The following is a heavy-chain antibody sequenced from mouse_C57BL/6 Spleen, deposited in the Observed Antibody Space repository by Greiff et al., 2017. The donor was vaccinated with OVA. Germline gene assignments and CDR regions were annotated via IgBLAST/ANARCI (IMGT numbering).Heavy chain of an antibody. CDR3: EMGYSNYWYFGV. V-gene: IGHV1-74*01. CDR2: IHPSDSDT. Sequence: QVQLKQPGAELVKPGASVKVSCKASGYTFTSYWMHWVKQRPGQGLEWIGRIHPSDSDTNYNQKFKGKATLTVDNSSRTAYMQLSSLTAEDPAVYYGEMGYSNYWYFGVWGTGATGNGPS. CDR1: GYTFTSYW. D-gene: IGHD2-5*01. J-gene: IGHJ1*03.